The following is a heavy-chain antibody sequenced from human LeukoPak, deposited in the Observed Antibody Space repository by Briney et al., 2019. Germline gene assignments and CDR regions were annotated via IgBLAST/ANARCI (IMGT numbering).Heavy chain of an antibody. CDR2: IYTSGST. CDR1: GGSISSYY. V-gene: IGHV4-4*07. CDR3: ARDSRKNYYDSSGYLHNWFDP. Sequence: NTSETLSLTCTVSGGSISSYYWSWIRQPAGEGLQWIGRIYTSGSTNYNPSLKSRVTMSVDTSKNQFSLKLSSVTAADTAVYYCARDSRKNYYDSSGYLHNWFDPWGQGTLVTVSS. J-gene: IGHJ5*02. D-gene: IGHD3-22*01.